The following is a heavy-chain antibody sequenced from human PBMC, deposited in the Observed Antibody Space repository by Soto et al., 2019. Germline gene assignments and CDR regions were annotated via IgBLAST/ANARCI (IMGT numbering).Heavy chain of an antibody. CDR2: ISAYNGNT. CDR1: GYTFTSYA. Sequence: ASVKVSCKASGYTFTSYAMHWVRQAPGQGLEWMGWISAYNGNTNYAQKLQGRVTMTTDTSTSTAYMELRSLRSDDTAVYYCARDTKTSNYDILTGYPWNWFDPWGQGTLVTVSS. CDR3: ARDTKTSNYDILTGYPWNWFDP. V-gene: IGHV1-18*01. J-gene: IGHJ5*02. D-gene: IGHD3-9*01.